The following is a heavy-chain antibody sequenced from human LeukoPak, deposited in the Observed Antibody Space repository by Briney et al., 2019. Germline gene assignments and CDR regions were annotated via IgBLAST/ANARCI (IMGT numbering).Heavy chain of an antibody. Sequence: SETLSLTCSVSGGSISSHFWTWIRQPAGKGLEWIGRIYSNGITNYNPSLKSRVTMSLDTSKNQFPLNLSSVTDADTAVYYCARDRAERAWDHWGQGTLVTVSS. J-gene: IGHJ4*02. V-gene: IGHV4-4*07. CDR3: ARDRAERAWDH. CDR2: IYSNGIT. D-gene: IGHD1-26*01. CDR1: GGSISSHF.